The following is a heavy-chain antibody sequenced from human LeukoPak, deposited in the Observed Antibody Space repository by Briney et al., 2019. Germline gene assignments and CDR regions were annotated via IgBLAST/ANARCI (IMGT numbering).Heavy chain of an antibody. CDR2: ITGNGGST. CDR1: EFTFSYYA. D-gene: IGHD1-26*01. V-gene: IGHV3-64D*06. Sequence: PGGSLRLPCSASEFTFSYYAMHWVRQAPGKGLEYVSAITGNGGSTYYADSVKGRFYISRDNSKNTLYLQMSSLRAEDTAVYYCVKDTSRGGTFYAFDIWGQGTMVTVSS. J-gene: IGHJ3*02. CDR3: VKDTSRGGTFYAFDI.